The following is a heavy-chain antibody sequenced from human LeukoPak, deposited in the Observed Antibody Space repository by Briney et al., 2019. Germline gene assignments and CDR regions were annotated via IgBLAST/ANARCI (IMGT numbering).Heavy chain of an antibody. D-gene: IGHD6-19*01. Sequence: SGTLSLTCAVYGGSFSGYYWSWIRQPPGKGLEWIGEINHTGSTNYNTSLKSRVTLSVDTSKNQFSLKLSSVTAADTAVYYCARRTPQPRPKLVVLVAGTRGNWFDPWGQGTLVTVSS. J-gene: IGHJ5*02. CDR1: GGSFSGYY. CDR3: ARRTPQPRPKLVVLVAGTRGNWFDP. CDR2: INHTGST. V-gene: IGHV4-34*01.